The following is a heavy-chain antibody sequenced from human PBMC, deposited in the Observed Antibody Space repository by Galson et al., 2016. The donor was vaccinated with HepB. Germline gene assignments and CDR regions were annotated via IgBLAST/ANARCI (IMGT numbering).Heavy chain of an antibody. D-gene: IGHD2-15*01. CDR1: GYSFTSYW. Sequence: QSGAEVKKPGESLKISCKGSGYSFTSYWIGWVRQMPGKGLEWMGIIYPGDSDTTYSPSFQGQVTISADKSISTAYLQWSSLKASDTAMYYCTRSTRRYCSGGTCYPIDASDLWGQGTLATVSS. V-gene: IGHV5-51*01. J-gene: IGHJ4*02. CDR3: TRSTRRYCSGGTCYPIDASDL. CDR2: IYPGDSDT.